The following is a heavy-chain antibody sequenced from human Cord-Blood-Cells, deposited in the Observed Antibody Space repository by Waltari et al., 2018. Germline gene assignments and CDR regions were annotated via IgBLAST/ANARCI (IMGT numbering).Heavy chain of an antibody. CDR3: ARGLYCSSTSCYHDAFDI. J-gene: IGHJ3*02. D-gene: IGHD2-2*01. CDR2: IIPIFGTA. CDR1: GGTFSRSA. Sequence: QVQLVQSGAEVKKPGSSVLVSGKAPGGTFSRSAISWVLQAPGQGLEWIGGIIPIFGTANYAQKFQGRVTITADKSTSTAYMELSSLRSEDTAVYYCARGLYCSSTSCYHDAFDIWGQGTMVTVSS. V-gene: IGHV1-69*06.